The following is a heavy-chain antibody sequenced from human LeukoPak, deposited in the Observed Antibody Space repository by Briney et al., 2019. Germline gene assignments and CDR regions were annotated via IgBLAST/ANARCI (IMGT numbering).Heavy chain of an antibody. CDR1: GFTVSSNY. D-gene: IGHD3-3*01. CDR3: ARGPIFGVVTTFDY. Sequence: GGSLRLSCAASGFTVSSNYMSWVCQAPGKGLEWVSVIYSGGSTYYADSVKGRFTISRDNSKNTLYLQMNSLRAEDTAVYYCARGPIFGVVTTFDYWGQGTLVTVSS. J-gene: IGHJ4*02. V-gene: IGHV3-53*01. CDR2: IYSGGST.